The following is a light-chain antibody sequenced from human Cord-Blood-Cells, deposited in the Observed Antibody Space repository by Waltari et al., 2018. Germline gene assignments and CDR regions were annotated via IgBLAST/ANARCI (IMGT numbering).Light chain of an antibody. V-gene: IGKV1-NL1*01. J-gene: IGKJ1*01. CDR1: QGISNS. CDR3: QQYYSTPT. CDR2: AAS. Sequence: DIQMTPSPSSLSASVGDRVTITCRASQGISNSLAWYQQKPGKAPKLLLYAASRLESWVPSRFSGSGSGTGYTLTISSLQPEDFATYYCQQYYSTPTFGQGTKVEIK.